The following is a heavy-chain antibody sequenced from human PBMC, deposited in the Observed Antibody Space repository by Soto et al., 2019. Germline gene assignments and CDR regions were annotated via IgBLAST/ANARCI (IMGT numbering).Heavy chain of an antibody. J-gene: IGHJ6*02. D-gene: IGHD1-26*01. V-gene: IGHV5-51*01. CDR2: IYPGDSDT. CDR3: ARHIPRGSYHIPYYYYYGMDV. CDR1: GYSFTSYW. Sequence: GESLKISCKGSGYSFTSYWIGWVRQMPGKGLEWMGIIYPGDSDTRYSPSFQGQVTISADKSISTAYLQWSSLKASDTAMYYCARHIPRGSYHIPYYYYYGMDVWGQGTTVTVSS.